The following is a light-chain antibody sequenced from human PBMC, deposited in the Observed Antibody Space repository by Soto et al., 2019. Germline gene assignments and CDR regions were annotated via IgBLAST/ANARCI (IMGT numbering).Light chain of an antibody. J-gene: IGKJ1*01. V-gene: IGKV1-39*01. CDR1: QSISSY. Sequence: DIQMTQSPSSLSASVGDRVTITCRASQSISSYLNWYQQKPGKAPKLLLYAASSLQSGVPSRFSGSGAGTDFTLTISSLPPEDFATYYCQQSYNTPPTFGQGTKVEIK. CDR3: QQSYNTPPT. CDR2: AAS.